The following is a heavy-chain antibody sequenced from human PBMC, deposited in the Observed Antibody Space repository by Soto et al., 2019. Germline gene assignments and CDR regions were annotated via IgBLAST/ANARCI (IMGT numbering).Heavy chain of an antibody. D-gene: IGHD1-1*01. CDR2: ISSSSATI. CDR3: SRGARPNSPKFLFDY. J-gene: IGHJ4*02. Sequence: GGSLRLSCAASGFTFSTYAVNWLRQAPGKGLEWLSYISSSSATIYYADSVKGRFTISRDNGKNSLFLQMDSLRDEDTAVYYCSRGARPNSPKFLFDYWGRGTLVTVSS. CDR1: GFTFSTYA. V-gene: IGHV3-48*02.